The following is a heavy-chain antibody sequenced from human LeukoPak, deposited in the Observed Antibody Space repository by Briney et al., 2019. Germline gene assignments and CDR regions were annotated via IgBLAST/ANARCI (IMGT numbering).Heavy chain of an antibody. CDR3: AKNTILDSRSY. CDR1: GFSFSSYA. CDR2: ISSSGAGT. V-gene: IGHV3-23*01. Sequence: GGSLRLSCEASGFSFSSYAISWVRQAPCKGMEWVSAISSSGAGTYYADSVKGRFTISRDNSKNTLYLQMNSLRAEDTAVYYCAKNTILDSRSYWGQGNLVTVSS. J-gene: IGHJ4*02. D-gene: IGHD3-3*01.